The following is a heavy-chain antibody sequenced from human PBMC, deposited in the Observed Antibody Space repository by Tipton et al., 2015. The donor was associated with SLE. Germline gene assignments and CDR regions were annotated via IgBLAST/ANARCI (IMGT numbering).Heavy chain of an antibody. Sequence: GSLRLSCAASGFTVSSNYMSWVRQAPGKGLEWVSVIYSGGSTYDADSVKGRFAISRDNSKNTLYLQMNSLRAEDTAVYYCARDRGSGWFDFDYWGQGTLVTVSS. CDR3: ARDRGSGWFDFDY. J-gene: IGHJ4*02. V-gene: IGHV3-53*05. D-gene: IGHD6-19*01. CDR1: GFTVSSNY. CDR2: IYSGGST.